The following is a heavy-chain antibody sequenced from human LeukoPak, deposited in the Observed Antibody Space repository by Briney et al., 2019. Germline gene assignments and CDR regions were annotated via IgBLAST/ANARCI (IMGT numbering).Heavy chain of an antibody. CDR1: GFTFSDYY. CDR3: ATVVAATFNAFDL. J-gene: IGHJ3*01. Sequence: GGSLRLSCAASGFTFSDYYMSWIRQAPGKGLEWVSYISSSGSTIYYAHSVKGRFTISSDNAKNSLYLQMNSLRAEDTAVYYCATVVAATFNAFDLWGQGTMATVSS. D-gene: IGHD2-15*01. V-gene: IGHV3-11*01. CDR2: ISSSGSTI.